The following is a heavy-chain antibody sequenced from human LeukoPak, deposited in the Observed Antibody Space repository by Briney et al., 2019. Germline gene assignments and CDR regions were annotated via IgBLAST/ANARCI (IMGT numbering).Heavy chain of an antibody. CDR2: ISSSSSTI. CDR1: GFTFSSYS. D-gene: IGHD3-22*01. J-gene: IGHJ4*02. CDR3: ARVAWSNYDSSYYFDY. Sequence: GGSLRLSCAASGFTFSSYSMNWVRQAPAKGLEWVSYISSSSSTIYYADSVKGRFTISRDNAKNSLYLQMNSLRAEDTAVYYCARVAWSNYDSSYYFDYWGQGTLVTVSS. V-gene: IGHV3-48*01.